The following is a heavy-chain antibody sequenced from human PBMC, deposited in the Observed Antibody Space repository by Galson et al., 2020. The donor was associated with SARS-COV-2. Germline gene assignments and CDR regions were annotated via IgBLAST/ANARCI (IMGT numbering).Heavy chain of an antibody. J-gene: IGHJ4*02. D-gene: IGHD6-13*01. CDR2: ITSSSTT. CDR1: GFTFSSYN. V-gene: IGHV3-48*02. CDR3: SRGLSSSWPFSDC. Sequence: GESLKISCAASGFTFSSYNMNWVRQAPGKGLEWVSFITSSSTTYYAASVKGRFTISRDNAKNSLYLQMSGLRDDDTALYYCSRGLSSSWPFSDCWGQGARVTVSS.